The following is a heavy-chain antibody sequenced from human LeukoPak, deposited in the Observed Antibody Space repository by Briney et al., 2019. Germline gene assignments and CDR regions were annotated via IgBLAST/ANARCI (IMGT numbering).Heavy chain of an antibody. CDR3: ARPSQLVLGDSIGLFDY. J-gene: IGHJ4*02. CDR2: ISPGDPDT. V-gene: IGHV5-51*01. D-gene: IGHD3-10*01. Sequence: GESLKISCKASGYNFINFWIVWVRQMPGKGLEWMGVISPGDPDTRYSPSFQGQVTISADKSISTAYLQWSSLQASDTAIYYCARPSQLVLGDSIGLFDYWGQGALVTVSS. CDR1: GYNFINFW.